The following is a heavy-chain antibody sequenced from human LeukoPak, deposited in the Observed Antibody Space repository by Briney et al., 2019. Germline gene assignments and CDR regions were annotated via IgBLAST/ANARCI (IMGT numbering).Heavy chain of an antibody. CDR1: GGSISSGSYY. Sequence: SETLSLTCTVSGGSISSGSYYWSWIRQPAGKGLEWIGRIYTSGSTNYNPSLKSRVTISVDTSKNQFSLKLSSVTAADTAVYYCARDALWGTRRQFDYWGQGTLVTVSS. D-gene: IGHD7-27*01. V-gene: IGHV4-61*02. J-gene: IGHJ4*02. CDR3: ARDALWGTRRQFDY. CDR2: IYTSGST.